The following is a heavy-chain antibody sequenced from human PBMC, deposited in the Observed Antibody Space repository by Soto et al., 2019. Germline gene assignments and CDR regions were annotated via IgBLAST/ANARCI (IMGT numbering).Heavy chain of an antibody. Sequence: LCLPYTVSEETSSNSDCHRNWNNQSPGKGLEWIASIDYSGSTYYNPSLKSRVVISADTSKNLFSLKLRSVTAADTALYFCASDGPCNTGFAVWGHGTTV. CDR1: EETSSNSDCH. V-gene: IGHV4-30-4*01. J-gene: IGHJ6*02. CDR2: IDYSGST. CDR3: ASDGPCNTGFAV.